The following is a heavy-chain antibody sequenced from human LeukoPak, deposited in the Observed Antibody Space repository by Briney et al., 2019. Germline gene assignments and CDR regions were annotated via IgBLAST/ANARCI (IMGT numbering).Heavy chain of an antibody. CDR1: GFTFSSYS. J-gene: IGHJ5*02. V-gene: IGHV3-48*02. CDR3: ARDGAGTDYDFWSGYESPWFDP. Sequence: GGSLRLSCAASGFTFSSYSMNWVRQAPGKGLEWVSYISSSSSTIYYADSVKGRFTISRDNAKNSLYLQMSSLRDEDTAVYYCARDGAGTDYDFWSGYESPWFDPWGQGTLVTVSS. D-gene: IGHD3-3*01. CDR2: ISSSSSTI.